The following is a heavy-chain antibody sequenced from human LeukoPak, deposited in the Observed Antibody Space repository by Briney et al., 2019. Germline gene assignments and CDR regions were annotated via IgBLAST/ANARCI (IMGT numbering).Heavy chain of an antibody. D-gene: IGHD2-2*01. V-gene: IGHV4-31*03. Sequence: TLSLTCTVSGGSISSGGYYWSWIRPHPGKGLESNGYIYYSRSNYYNPSLKSRATITVKTSKTQFSLKPSSLTVPDTAVYYCAGVLVPSGMPVVGGGYMDVWGKGTTVTVSS. J-gene: IGHJ6*03. CDR2: IYYSRSN. CDR3: AGVLVPSGMPVVGGGYMDV. CDR1: GGSISSGGYY.